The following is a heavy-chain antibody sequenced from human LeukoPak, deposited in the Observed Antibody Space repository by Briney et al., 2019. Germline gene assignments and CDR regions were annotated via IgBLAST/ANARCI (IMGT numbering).Heavy chain of an antibody. V-gene: IGHV4-59*12. CDR1: GGSISSYY. D-gene: IGHD6-19*01. CDR3: ARGRLAGFSDY. Sequence: SETLSLTCTVSGGSISSYYWSWIRQPPGKGLEWIGYIYYSGSTNYNPSLKSRVTISVDTSKNQFSLKLSSVTAADTAVYYCARGRLAGFSDYWGQGTLVTVSS. CDR2: IYYSGST. J-gene: IGHJ4*02.